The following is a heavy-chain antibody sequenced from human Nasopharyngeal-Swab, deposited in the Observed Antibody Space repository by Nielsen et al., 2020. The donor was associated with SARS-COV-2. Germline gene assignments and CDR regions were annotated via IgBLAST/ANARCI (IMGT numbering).Heavy chain of an antibody. D-gene: IGHD6-19*01. CDR1: GFIFKNYA. Sequence: GESLKISCSASGFIFKNYAMNWVRQAPGKGLEWVSYISSSGSTIYYADSVKGRFTISRDNAKNSLYLQMNSLRAEDTAVYYCARDLGIAVADPYYFDYWGQGTLVTVSS. J-gene: IGHJ4*02. V-gene: IGHV3-48*03. CDR2: ISSSGSTI. CDR3: ARDLGIAVADPYYFDY.